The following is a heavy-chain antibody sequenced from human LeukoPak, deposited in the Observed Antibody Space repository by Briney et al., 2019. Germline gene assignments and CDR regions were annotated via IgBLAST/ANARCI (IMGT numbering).Heavy chain of an antibody. D-gene: IGHD3-22*01. J-gene: IGHJ4*02. CDR2: ISGSGGST. CDR1: GFTFSSYA. V-gene: IGHV3-23*01. Sequence: GGSLRLSCAASGFTFSSYAMSWVRQAPGKGLEWVSAISGSGGSTYYADSVKGRFTISRDNSKNTLYLQMNSLRAEDTAVYYCAKDQKAYYDSSGYPGYWGQGILVTVSS. CDR3: AKDQKAYYDSSGYPGY.